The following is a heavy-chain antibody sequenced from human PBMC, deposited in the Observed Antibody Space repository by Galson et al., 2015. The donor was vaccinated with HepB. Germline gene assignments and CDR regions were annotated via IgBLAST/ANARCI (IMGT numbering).Heavy chain of an antibody. CDR1: GVSFNSFY. D-gene: IGHD3-10*01. V-gene: IGHV4-34*01. CDR3: ARVRHYPYGSTIYSKFNFDV. J-gene: IGHJ3*01. Sequence: SETLSLTCAVYGVSFNSFYWAWIRQPPGKGLEWIGDINHSGNSNYNPSLKSRISISVDTSKNQVSLILNSVTAADTAMYYCARVRHYPYGSTIYSKFNFDVWGQGTEVTVSS. CDR2: INHSGNS.